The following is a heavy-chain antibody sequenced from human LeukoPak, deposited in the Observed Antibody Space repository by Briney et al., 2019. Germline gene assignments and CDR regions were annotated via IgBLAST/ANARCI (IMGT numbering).Heavy chain of an antibody. CDR1: GYSFTSYW. D-gene: IGHD5-12*01. Sequence: GESLKISCKGSGYSFTSYWIGWVRQLPGKSLEWMGIIYPGDSDTRYSPSFQGQVTISADKSISTAYLQWSSLKASDTAMYYCARHEYSGYDSSPFDYWGQGTLVTVSS. CDR3: ARHEYSGYDSSPFDY. J-gene: IGHJ4*02. CDR2: IYPGDSDT. V-gene: IGHV5-51*01.